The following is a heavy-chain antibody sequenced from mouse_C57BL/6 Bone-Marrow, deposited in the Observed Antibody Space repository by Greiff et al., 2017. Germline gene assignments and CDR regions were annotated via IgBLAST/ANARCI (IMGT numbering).Heavy chain of an antibody. J-gene: IGHJ4*01. V-gene: IGHV5-16*01. D-gene: IGHD1-1*01. Sequence: EVKLVESEGGLVQPGSSMKLSCTASGFTFSDYYMAWVRQVPEKGLEWVANINYDGSSTYYLDSLKSRFIISRDNAKNILYLQMSSLKSEDTATYYCARGIYYYGSSSYYYAMDYWGQGTSVTVSS. CDR1: GFTFSDYY. CDR3: ARGIYYYGSSSYYYAMDY. CDR2: INYDGSST.